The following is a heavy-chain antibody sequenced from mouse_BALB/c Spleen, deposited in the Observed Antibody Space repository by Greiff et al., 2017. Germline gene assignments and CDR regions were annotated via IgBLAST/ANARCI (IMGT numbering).Heavy chain of an antibody. CDR2: IYPGDGDT. V-gene: IGHV1-80*01. CDR3: ARDYYGTGFYYAMDY. D-gene: IGHD1-1*01. Sequence: VQLQQSGAELVRPGSSVKISCKASGYAFSSYWMNWVKQRPGQGLEWIGQIYPGDGDTNYNGKFKGKATLTADKSSSTAYMQLSSLTSEDSAVYFCARDYYGTGFYYAMDYWGQGTSVTVSS. CDR1: GYAFSSYW. J-gene: IGHJ4*01.